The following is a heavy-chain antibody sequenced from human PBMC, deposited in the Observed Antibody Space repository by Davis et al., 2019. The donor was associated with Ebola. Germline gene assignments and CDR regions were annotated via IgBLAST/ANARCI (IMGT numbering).Heavy chain of an antibody. CDR1: GFTFSSYA. CDR3: AREYCSGGSCYGFDY. Sequence: GESLKISCAASGFTFSSYAMSWVRQAPGKGLEWVSAISGSGGSTYYADSVKGRFTISRDNSKNTLYLQMNSLRAEDTAVYYCAREYCSGGSCYGFDYWGQGTLVTVSS. CDR2: ISGSGGST. D-gene: IGHD2-15*01. V-gene: IGHV3-23*01. J-gene: IGHJ4*02.